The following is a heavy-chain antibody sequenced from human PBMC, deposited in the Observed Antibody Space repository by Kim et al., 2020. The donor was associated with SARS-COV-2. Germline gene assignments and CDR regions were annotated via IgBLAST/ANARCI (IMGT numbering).Heavy chain of an antibody. CDR3: ARDVTIGLYYDFWSGYYTGQAYGMDV. D-gene: IGHD3-3*01. CDR1: GGSFSGYY. Sequence: SETLSLTCAVYGGSFSGYYWSWIRQPPGKGLEWIGEINHSGSTNYNPSLKSRVTISVDTSKNQFSLKLSSVTAADTAVYYCARDVTIGLYYDFWSGYYTGQAYGMDVWGQGTTVTVSS. J-gene: IGHJ6*02. CDR2: INHSGST. V-gene: IGHV4-34*01.